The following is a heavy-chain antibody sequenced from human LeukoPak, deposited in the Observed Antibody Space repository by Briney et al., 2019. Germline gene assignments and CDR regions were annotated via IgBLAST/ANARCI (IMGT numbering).Heavy chain of an antibody. CDR2: IYYSGST. CDR1: GGSISNYY. V-gene: IGHV4-59*01. D-gene: IGHD3-22*01. CDR3: ARTTYYYDSSGYHFDY. J-gene: IGHJ4*02. Sequence: PSETLSLTCTVSGGSISNYYWNWIRQPPGKGLEWIGYIYYSGSTNYNPSLKSRVTISVDTSKNQFSLKLSSVTAADTAVYYCARTTYYYDSSGYHFDYWGQGTLVTVSS.